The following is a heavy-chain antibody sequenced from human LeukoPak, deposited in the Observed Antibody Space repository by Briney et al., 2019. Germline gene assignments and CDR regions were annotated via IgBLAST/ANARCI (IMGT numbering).Heavy chain of an antibody. CDR1: GFTVSTNY. CDR3: ARQGIREQRAFDI. Sequence: GGSLRLSCAASGFTVSTNYMNWVRQAPGKGLEWVSVIYSGGSTYYTDSVKGRFIISRDNSKNTLSLQMNSLRADDTAVYYCARQGIREQRAFDIWGQGTMVTVSS. V-gene: IGHV3-53*01. CDR2: IYSGGST. J-gene: IGHJ3*02. D-gene: IGHD1-26*01.